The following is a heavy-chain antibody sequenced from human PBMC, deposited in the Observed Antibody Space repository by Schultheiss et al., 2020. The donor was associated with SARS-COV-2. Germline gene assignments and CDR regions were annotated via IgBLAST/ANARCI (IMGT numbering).Heavy chain of an antibody. CDR2: IYYSGST. CDR3: AKVGIGKQWLVQYFDY. D-gene: IGHD6-19*01. J-gene: IGHJ4*02. Sequence: SETLSLTCTVSGGSISSYYWSWIRQPPGKGLEWIGYIYYSGSTNYNPSLKSRVTISVDTSKNQFSLKLSSVTAADTAVYYCAKVGIGKQWLVQYFDYWGQGTLVTVSS. V-gene: IGHV4-59*08. CDR1: GGSISSYY.